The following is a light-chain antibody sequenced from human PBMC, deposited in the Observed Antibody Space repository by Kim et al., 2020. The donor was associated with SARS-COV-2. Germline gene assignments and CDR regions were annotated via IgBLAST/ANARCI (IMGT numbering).Light chain of an antibody. V-gene: IGKV3-15*01. CDR1: QSVSSN. Sequence: SVPPGERAPPSCRASQSVSSNFAWYQQKPGQAPRLLIYGASTRATGIPARFSGSGSGTEFTLTISSLQSEDFAVYYCQQYNNWRTFGQGTKVEIK. CDR2: GAS. CDR3: QQYNNWRT. J-gene: IGKJ1*01.